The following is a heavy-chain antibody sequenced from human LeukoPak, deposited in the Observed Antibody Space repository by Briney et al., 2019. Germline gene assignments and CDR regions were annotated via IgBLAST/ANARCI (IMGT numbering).Heavy chain of an antibody. CDR2: IKQDGSEK. J-gene: IGHJ4*02. CDR1: GFTFSNYW. CDR3: ARNTIVGATQLDY. D-gene: IGHD1-26*01. Sequence: GGSLRLPCAASGFTFSNYWMNWVRQAPGKGLEWVANIKQDGSEKYYVDSVKGRFTISRDNAKKSLYLQMNSLRAEDTAVYYCARNTIVGATQLDYWGQGTLVTVSS. V-gene: IGHV3-7*05.